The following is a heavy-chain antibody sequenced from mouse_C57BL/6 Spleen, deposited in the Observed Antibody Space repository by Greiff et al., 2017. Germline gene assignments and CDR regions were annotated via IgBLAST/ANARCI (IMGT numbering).Heavy chain of an antibody. V-gene: IGHV5-16*01. J-gene: IGHJ3*01. CDR1: GFTFSDYY. Sequence: EVQLEESEGGLVQPGSSMKLSCTASGFTFSDYYMAWVRQVPEKGLEWVANINYDGSSTNYLAPLKSRFTISGDNAKNILYLQMSSLKYDDTATYYCARGSNWCAYWGQGTLVTVSA. CDR3: ARGSNWCAY. D-gene: IGHD2-5*01. CDR2: INYDGSST.